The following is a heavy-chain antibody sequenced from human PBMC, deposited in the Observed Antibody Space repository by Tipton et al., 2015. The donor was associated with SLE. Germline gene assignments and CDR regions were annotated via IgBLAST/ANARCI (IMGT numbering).Heavy chain of an antibody. V-gene: IGHV4-39*07. CDR2: IYYSGTAH. Sequence: TLSLTCTVSGDSITRSSFYWGWIHQPPGKGLEWIGSIYYSGTAHYENPSLKSRVTISIDTSNNQFSLRLTSVTAADTAVYFCARVGDYYNSGSRVFDHWGQGTTVTVSS. CDR1: GDSITRSSFY. D-gene: IGHD3-10*01. J-gene: IGHJ3*01. CDR3: ARVGDYYNSGSRVFDH.